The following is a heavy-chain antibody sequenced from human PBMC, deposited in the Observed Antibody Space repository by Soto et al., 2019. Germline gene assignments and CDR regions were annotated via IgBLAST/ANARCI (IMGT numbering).Heavy chain of an antibody. CDR3: AEFGVGDRDDK. D-gene: IGHD2-8*01. J-gene: IGHJ4*02. CDR1: GFTFSSYW. CDR2: INSDGSST. V-gene: IGHV3-74*01. Sequence: PGGSLRLSCAASGFTFSSYWMHWVRQAPGKGLVWVSRINSDGSSTSYADSVKGRFTISRDNAKNTLYLQMNSLRAADTAVYFCAEFGVGDRDDKWGQGTLVTVSS.